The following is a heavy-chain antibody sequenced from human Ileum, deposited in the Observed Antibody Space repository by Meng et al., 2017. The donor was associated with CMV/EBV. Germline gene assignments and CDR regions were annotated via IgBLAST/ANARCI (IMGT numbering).Heavy chain of an antibody. Sequence: QVQLVQSGSAVNKPGAPGTVSCQASGYTFTTYGISWVRQAPGQGLEWMGWISDHNGNTNYVQKLQGRVTMTADTPTSTAYMELRSLTSDDTAVYYCARYPLVGATLFDYWGQGTLVTVSS. V-gene: IGHV1-18*01. CDR1: GYTFTTYG. CDR3: ARYPLVGATLFDY. J-gene: IGHJ4*02. CDR2: ISDHNGNT. D-gene: IGHD1-26*01.